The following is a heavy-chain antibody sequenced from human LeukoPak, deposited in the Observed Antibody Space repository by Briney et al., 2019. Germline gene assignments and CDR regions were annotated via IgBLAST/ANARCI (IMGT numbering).Heavy chain of an antibody. CDR2: MNPNSGNT. D-gene: IGHD4-17*01. Sequence: GASVKVSCKASGYTFTSYDINWARQATGQGLEWMGWMNPNSGNTGYAQKFQGRVTMTRNTSISTAYMELSSLRSEDTAVYYCARVAGDDDAFDIWGQGTMVTVSS. V-gene: IGHV1-8*01. J-gene: IGHJ3*02. CDR3: ARVAGDDDAFDI. CDR1: GYTFTSYD.